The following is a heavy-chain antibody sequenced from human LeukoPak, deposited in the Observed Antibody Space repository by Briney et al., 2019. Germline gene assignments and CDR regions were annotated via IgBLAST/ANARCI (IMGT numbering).Heavy chain of an antibody. Sequence: SETLSLTCTVSGYSISSGYYWGWIRQPPGKGLEWIGSIYYSGSTYYNPSLKSRVTISVDTSKDQFSLKLSSVTAADTAVYYCARHGAIAAAGTNWFDPWGQGTLVTVSS. CDR2: IYYSGST. CDR1: GYSISSGYY. D-gene: IGHD6-13*01. V-gene: IGHV4-38-2*02. CDR3: ARHGAIAAAGTNWFDP. J-gene: IGHJ5*02.